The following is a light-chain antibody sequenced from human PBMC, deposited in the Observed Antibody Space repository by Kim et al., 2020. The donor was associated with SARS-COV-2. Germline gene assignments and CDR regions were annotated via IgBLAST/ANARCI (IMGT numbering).Light chain of an antibody. V-gene: IGLV9-49*01. CDR2: VGTGGILG. CDR1: SDYRHFK. Sequence: CTLGSDYRHFKVEWYQQRPGKGPRFVMRVGTGGILGSQGHCIPDRFSVLGSGLNRYLTIKNIQEEDESDYHCGADHGSGSNFVWVFGGGTQLTVL. J-gene: IGLJ3*02. CDR3: GADHGSGSNFVWV.